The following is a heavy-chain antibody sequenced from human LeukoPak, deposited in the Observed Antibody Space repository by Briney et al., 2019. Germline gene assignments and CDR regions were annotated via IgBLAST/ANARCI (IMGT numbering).Heavy chain of an antibody. CDR1: GGSFSGYY. V-gene: IGHV4-34*01. CDR2: INHSGST. J-gene: IGHJ6*03. CDR3: ARDVSYGNMDV. D-gene: IGHD5-18*01. Sequence: SETLSLTCAVYGGSFSGYYWSWIRQPPGKGLEWIGEINHSGSTNYNPSLKSRVTISVDTSKNQFSLKLNSVTAADTALYYCARDVSYGNMDVWGKGTTVTVSS.